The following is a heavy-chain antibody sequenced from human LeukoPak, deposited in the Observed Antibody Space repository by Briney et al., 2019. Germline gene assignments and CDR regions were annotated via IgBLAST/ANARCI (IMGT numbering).Heavy chain of an antibody. D-gene: IGHD2-2*02. CDR3: ARPQKYCSSTSCYTFIRAFDI. CDR1: GGSFSGYY. J-gene: IGHJ3*02. V-gene: IGHV4-34*01. CDR2: INHSGST. Sequence: SETLSLTCAVYGGSFSGYYWSWIRQPPGKGLEWIGEINHSGSTNYNPSLKSRVTISVDTSKNQFSLKLSSVTAADTAVYYCARPQKYCSSTSCYTFIRAFDIGGKGTMVTVSS.